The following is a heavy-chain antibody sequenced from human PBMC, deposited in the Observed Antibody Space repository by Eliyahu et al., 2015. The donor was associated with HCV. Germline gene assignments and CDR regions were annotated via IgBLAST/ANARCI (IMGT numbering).Heavy chain of an antibody. J-gene: IGHJ4*02. CDR3: VRRGYASGNYYFDS. Sequence: EVQVVESGGGLVQPGGSLSLSCSASXFSFXTYPMHWVRQAPGKGLEYVSTISSNGGNTYYADSVKGRFTISRDNSKNTLYLQMSSLRAEDTAMYFCVRRGYASGNYYFDSWGQGTLVTVSS. CDR2: ISSNGGNT. CDR1: XFSFXTYP. V-gene: IGHV3-64D*09. D-gene: IGHD3-10*01.